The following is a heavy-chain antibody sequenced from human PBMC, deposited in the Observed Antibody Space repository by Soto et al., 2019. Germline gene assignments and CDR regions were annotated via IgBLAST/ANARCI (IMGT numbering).Heavy chain of an antibody. CDR3: ARAGYCSGGSCYSSAFDI. CDR1: GFTFSDYY. V-gene: IGHV3-11*01. Sequence: GGSLRLSCVASGFTFSDYYMSWIRQAPGKGLEWVSYISSSGSTIYYADSVKGRFTISRDNAKNSLYLQMNSLRAEDTAVYYCARAGYCSGGSCYSSAFDIWGQGTMVTVSS. J-gene: IGHJ3*02. CDR2: ISSSGSTI. D-gene: IGHD2-15*01.